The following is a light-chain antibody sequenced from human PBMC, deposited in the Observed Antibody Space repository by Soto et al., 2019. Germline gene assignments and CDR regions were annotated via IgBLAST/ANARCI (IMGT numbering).Light chain of an antibody. J-gene: IGKJ5*01. CDR1: QRFRCN. CDR2: GAS. CDR3: QQYNNWPPIT. V-gene: IGKV3-15*01. Sequence: EILLTQSPATLSVSPGERASLSCRSSQRFRCNLAWYQQKPGQSPSLLIYGASTRATGIPARFSGSGSGTEFTLTISSLQSEDFAVYYCQQYNNWPPITFGQGTRLENK.